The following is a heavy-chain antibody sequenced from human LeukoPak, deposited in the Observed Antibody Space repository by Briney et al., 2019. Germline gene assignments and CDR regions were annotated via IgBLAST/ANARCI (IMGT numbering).Heavy chain of an antibody. V-gene: IGHV4-4*07. CDR2: IYTRGST. J-gene: IGHJ3*02. CDR1: GGSINNYY. D-gene: IGHD2-15*01. Sequence: SETLSLTCTVSGGSINNYYWSWIRQPAGKGLEWIGRIYTRGSTNYNPSLKSRVTMSVDTSKNQLSLKLSSVTAADTAVYYCARGRYCSADICSGGDAFDIWGQGTMVSVSS. CDR3: ARGRYCSADICSGGDAFDI.